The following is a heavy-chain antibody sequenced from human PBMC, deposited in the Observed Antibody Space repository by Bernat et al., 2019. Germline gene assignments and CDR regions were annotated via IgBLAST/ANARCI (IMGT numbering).Heavy chain of an antibody. J-gene: IGHJ4*02. CDR3: ARGLIERRIPPDY. Sequence: QVQLVESGGGVVQPGRSLRLSCAASGFTFSSYAMHWVRQAPGKGLEWVAVISYDGSNKYYTDSVKSRFTITRDNSKNTLYLKMNSLRAEDTAVYYCARGLIERRIPPDYWGQGTLVTVSS. CDR1: GFTFSSYA. D-gene: IGHD2/OR15-2a*01. CDR2: ISYDGSNK. V-gene: IGHV3-30-3*01.